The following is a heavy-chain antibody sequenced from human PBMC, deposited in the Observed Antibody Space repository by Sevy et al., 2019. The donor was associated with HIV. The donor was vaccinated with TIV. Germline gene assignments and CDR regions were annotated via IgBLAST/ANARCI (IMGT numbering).Heavy chain of an antibody. CDR2: ISGSGGST. V-gene: IGHV3-23*01. CDR3: AGIFGDLFDY. J-gene: IGHJ4*02. CDR1: GFTFNSYA. D-gene: IGHD3-3*01. Sequence: GGSLRLSCAASGFTFNSYAMSWVRQAPGKGLEWVSDISGSGGSTYYADSVKGRFTISRDNSKNTLYLQMNSLRAEDTAVYYCAGIFGDLFDYWGQGTLVTVS.